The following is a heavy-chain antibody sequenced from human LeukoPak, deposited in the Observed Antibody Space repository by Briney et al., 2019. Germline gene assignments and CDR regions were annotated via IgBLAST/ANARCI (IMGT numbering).Heavy chain of an antibody. Sequence: GGPLRLSCAASGFTFSDYYMSWIRQPPGKGLEWVSYISGSSTYTNYADSVKGRFTISRDNAKNSLYLVMNSLRAEDAAVYYCARGHIASWYNVENWGQGTLVTVSS. V-gene: IGHV3-11*06. J-gene: IGHJ4*02. CDR1: GFTFSDYY. CDR3: ARGHIASWYNVEN. CDR2: ISGSSTYT. D-gene: IGHD6-13*01.